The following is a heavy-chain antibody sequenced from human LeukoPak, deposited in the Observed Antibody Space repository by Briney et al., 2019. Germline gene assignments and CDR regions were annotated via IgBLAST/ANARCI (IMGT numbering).Heavy chain of an antibody. CDR1: GFTFSAYA. V-gene: IGHV3-23*01. CDR2: MSGSGGMT. Sequence: GGSLRLSCTVSGFTFSAYAMSWVRQAPGKGLEWVSAMSGSGGMTYYADSVKGRFSISRDNSKNTLHLQMNSLRAEDTAVYYCAKGAMPYYDGSGYNYFDYWGQGTPVTVSS. D-gene: IGHD3-22*01. J-gene: IGHJ4*02. CDR3: AKGAMPYYDGSGYNYFDY.